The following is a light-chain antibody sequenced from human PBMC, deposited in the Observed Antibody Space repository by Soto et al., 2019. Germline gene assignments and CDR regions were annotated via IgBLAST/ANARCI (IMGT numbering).Light chain of an antibody. V-gene: IGKV4-1*01. CDR1: QSILYSSKNKNY. J-gene: IGKJ4*01. CDR3: KQYYSTHLLT. Sequence: DIVMTQSPDSLAVSLGERATINCKSSQSILYSSKNKNYLAWYQQKPGQPPKLLIYWASTRESGVPDRFSGSVSLPYSTLTIRLLQAEDVAVYYCKQYYSTHLLTFGGGTKVEIK. CDR2: WAS.